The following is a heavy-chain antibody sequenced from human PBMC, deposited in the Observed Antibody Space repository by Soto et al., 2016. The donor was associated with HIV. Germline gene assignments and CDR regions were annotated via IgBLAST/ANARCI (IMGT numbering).Heavy chain of an antibody. CDR2: IKEDGSEK. J-gene: IGHJ6*03. CDR1: GFTFNNYW. V-gene: IGHV3-7*01. D-gene: IGHD3-3*01. Sequence: EVQLVESGGGLVQPGGSLRLSCAASGFTFNNYWMSWVRQAPGKGLEWVANIKEDGSEKHYVDSVKGRFTISRDNAKNSQYLQMNTLRVEDTAVYYCARDAYDFHSGYFYNYMDVWGKGTTVTVSS. CDR3: ARDAYDFHSGYFYNYMDV.